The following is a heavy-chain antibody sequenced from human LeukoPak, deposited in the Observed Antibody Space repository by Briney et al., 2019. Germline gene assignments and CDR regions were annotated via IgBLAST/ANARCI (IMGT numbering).Heavy chain of an antibody. CDR2: IYYSGST. Sequence: PSETLSLTCTVSGGSISSSSYYWGWIRQPPGKGLEWIGSIYYSGSTYYNPSLKSRVTISVDTSKNQFSLKLSSVTAADTAVYYCARGSLYLGPFPRYNWFDPWGQGTLVTVSS. D-gene: IGHD2-2*01. J-gene: IGHJ5*02. CDR3: ARGSLYLGPFPRYNWFDP. CDR1: GGSISSSSYY. V-gene: IGHV4-39*07.